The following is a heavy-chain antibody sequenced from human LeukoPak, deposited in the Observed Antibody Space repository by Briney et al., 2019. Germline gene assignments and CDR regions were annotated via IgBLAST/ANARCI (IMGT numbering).Heavy chain of an antibody. CDR2: IYPGESDT. V-gene: IGHV5-51*01. Sequence: GEALKISFKGSGYSFTSYWIGWGRPRPGKGVEWRGIIYPGESDTRYSTSFQGQVTISADKSISTAYLQWSSLKASDTAMYYCARGEQLVPYIDYWGQGTLVTVSS. CDR3: ARGEQLVPYIDY. CDR1: GYSFTSYW. J-gene: IGHJ4*02. D-gene: IGHD6-13*01.